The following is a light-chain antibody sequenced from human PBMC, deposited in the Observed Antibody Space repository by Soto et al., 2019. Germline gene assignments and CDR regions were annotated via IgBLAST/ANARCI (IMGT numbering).Light chain of an antibody. Sequence: QSVLTQPRSVSGSPGQSVTISCTGTSSDVGGYNYVSWYQQHPGKAPKLMIYDVSKRPSGVPDRFSGSKSGNTASLTISGLQAEDEADYYCSSYTSGSTLVFGGGTKLTVL. CDR3: SSYTSGSTLV. CDR1: SSDVGGYNY. J-gene: IGLJ2*01. V-gene: IGLV2-11*01. CDR2: DVS.